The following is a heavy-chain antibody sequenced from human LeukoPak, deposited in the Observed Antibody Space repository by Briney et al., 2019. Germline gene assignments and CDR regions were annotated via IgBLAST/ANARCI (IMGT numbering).Heavy chain of an antibody. Sequence: PGGSLRLSCAASGFTFSSYGMHWVRQAPDKGLEWVAVISYDGSNKYYADSVKGRFTISRDNSKNTLFLQMSSLRAEDTAVYYCAKDFRVVPTYYFDYWGQGTLVTVSS. V-gene: IGHV3-30*18. D-gene: IGHD3-3*01. CDR1: GFTFSSYG. CDR2: ISYDGSNK. J-gene: IGHJ4*02. CDR3: AKDFRVVPTYYFDY.